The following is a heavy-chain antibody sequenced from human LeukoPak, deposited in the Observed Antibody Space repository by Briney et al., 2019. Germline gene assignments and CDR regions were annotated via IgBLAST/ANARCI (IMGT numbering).Heavy chain of an antibody. J-gene: IGHJ5*02. CDR1: GYTFTDYY. D-gene: IGHD6-13*01. CDR3: AKCGDFIAASYNWFDP. CDR2: INPDSGGT. Sequence: ASVKVSCKASGYTFTDYYMHWVRQAPGQGLEWMGRINPDSGGTKYAQKFQGRVTMTRDTSISTAYMELNRLTSDDTAVYYCAKCGDFIAASYNWFDPWGPGTLVTVSS. V-gene: IGHV1-2*06.